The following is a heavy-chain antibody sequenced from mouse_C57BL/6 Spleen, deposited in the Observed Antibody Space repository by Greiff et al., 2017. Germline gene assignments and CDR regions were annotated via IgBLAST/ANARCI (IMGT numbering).Heavy chain of an antibody. CDR2: ISNGGGST. CDR3: ARRGYGSSYEGAMDY. J-gene: IGHJ4*01. D-gene: IGHD1-1*01. Sequence: DVKLVESGGGLVQPGGSLKLSCAASGFTFSDYYMYWVRQTPEKRLEWVAYISNGGGSTYYPDTVKGRFTISRDNAKNTLYLQMSRLKSEDTAMYYCARRGYGSSYEGAMDYWGQGTSVTVSS. V-gene: IGHV5-12*01. CDR1: GFTFSDYY.